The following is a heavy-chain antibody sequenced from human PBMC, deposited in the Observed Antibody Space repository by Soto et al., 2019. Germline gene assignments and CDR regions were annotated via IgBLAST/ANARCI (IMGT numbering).Heavy chain of an antibody. CDR2: IYYSGST. CDR1: GGSISSGGYY. D-gene: IGHD2-15*01. J-gene: IGHJ4*02. V-gene: IGHV4-31*03. CDR3: ARAQGRYCSGGSCSIDY. Sequence: PSETLSLTCTVSGGSISSGGYYWSWIRQHPGKGLEWIGYIYYSGSTYYNPSLKSRVTISVDTSKNQFSLKLSSVTAADTAVYYCARAQGRYCSGGSCSIDYWGQGTQVTVS.